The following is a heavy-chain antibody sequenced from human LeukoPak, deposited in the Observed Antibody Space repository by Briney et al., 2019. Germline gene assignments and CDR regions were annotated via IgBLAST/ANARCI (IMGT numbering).Heavy chain of an antibody. D-gene: IGHD3-3*01. CDR2: VSGSGVST. J-gene: IGHJ4*02. CDR3: ARDLTYYDFWSGDIFGGEYYFDY. V-gene: IGHV3-23*01. Sequence: GGSLRLSCAASGFTFSSYAMSWVRQAPGKGLEWVSTVSGSGVSTYYADSVKGRFTVSRDNSKNTLYLQMNSLRAEDTAVYYCARDLTYYDFWSGDIFGGEYYFDYWGQGTLVTVSS. CDR1: GFTFSSYA.